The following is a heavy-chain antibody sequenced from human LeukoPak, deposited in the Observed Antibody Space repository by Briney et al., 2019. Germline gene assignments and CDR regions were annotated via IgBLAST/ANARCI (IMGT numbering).Heavy chain of an antibody. Sequence: GASVKVSCKASGYTFTSYDINWVRQATGQGLEWMGWMNPNSGNTGYAQKFQGRVTLTRNTSISTAYMELSSLRSEDTAVYYCARGLIVVVPAQPLDVWGKGTTVTVSS. CDR1: GYTFTSYD. V-gene: IGHV1-8*01. CDR3: ARGLIVVVPAQPLDV. D-gene: IGHD2-2*01. J-gene: IGHJ6*04. CDR2: MNPNSGNT.